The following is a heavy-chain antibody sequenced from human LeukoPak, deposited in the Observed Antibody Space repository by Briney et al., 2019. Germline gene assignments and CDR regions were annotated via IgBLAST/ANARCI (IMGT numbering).Heavy chain of an antibody. D-gene: IGHD6-13*01. Sequence: SETLSLTCTVSGGSISSYYWSWIRQPQGKGLEWIGYIYYSGSTNYNPSLKSRVTISVDTSKNQISLKLSSVTAADTAVYYCARHSSSWFDYWGQGTLVTVSS. V-gene: IGHV4-59*08. CDR1: GGSISSYY. J-gene: IGHJ4*02. CDR2: IYYSGST. CDR3: ARHSSSWFDY.